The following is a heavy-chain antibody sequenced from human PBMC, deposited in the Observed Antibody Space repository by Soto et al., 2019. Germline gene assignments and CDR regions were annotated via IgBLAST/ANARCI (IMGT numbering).Heavy chain of an antibody. CDR3: AREDIVVVPAAMHGAFDY. J-gene: IGHJ4*02. Sequence: QVQLVQSGAEVKKPGASVKVSCKASGYTFTSYAMHWVRQAPGQRLEWWGWIKAGNGNTKYSQKFQGRVTITRDTSASTAYMELSSLRSEDTAVYYCAREDIVVVPAAMHGAFDYWGQGTLVTVSS. CDR1: GYTFTSYA. D-gene: IGHD2-2*01. V-gene: IGHV1-3*01. CDR2: IKAGNGNT.